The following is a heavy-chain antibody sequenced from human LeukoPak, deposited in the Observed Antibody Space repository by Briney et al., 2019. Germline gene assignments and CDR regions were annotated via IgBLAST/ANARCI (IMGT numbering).Heavy chain of an antibody. CDR1: GFTFSSYG. Sequence: GGSLRLSCAASGFTFSSYGMHWVRQAPGKGLEWVAVKWYDGSNKYYADSVKGRFTISRDNSKNTLYLQMNSLRAEDTAVYYCARDRGEYSSSSPPDYWGQGTLVTVSS. CDR3: ARDRGEYSSSSPPDY. D-gene: IGHD6-6*01. V-gene: IGHV3-33*08. CDR2: KWYDGSNK. J-gene: IGHJ4*02.